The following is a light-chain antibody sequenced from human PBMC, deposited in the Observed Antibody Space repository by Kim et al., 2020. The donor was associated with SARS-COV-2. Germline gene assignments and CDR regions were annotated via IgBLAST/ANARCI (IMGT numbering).Light chain of an antibody. Sequence: VSPGQTASITCSGDKLGDKYACWYQQTPGQSPVLVIYQDSKRPSGIPERFSGSNSGNTATLTISGTQAMDEADYYCQAWDSSTEVFGTGTKVTVL. V-gene: IGLV3-1*01. CDR2: QDS. CDR1: KLGDKY. CDR3: QAWDSSTEV. J-gene: IGLJ1*01.